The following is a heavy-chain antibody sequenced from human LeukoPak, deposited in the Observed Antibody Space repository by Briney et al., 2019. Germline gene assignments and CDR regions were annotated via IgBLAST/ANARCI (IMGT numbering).Heavy chain of an antibody. CDR1: GGSISSNY. J-gene: IGHJ4*02. Sequence: SETLSLTCTVAGGSISSNYWSWIRQPPGKGREWLGYIYDRGSTNYIPSLTGRVTISVDTSKNQFSLKLSSVTAADTAVYYCARGDISGSPYYFDYWGQGTLVTVSS. V-gene: IGHV4-59*08. CDR2: IYDRGST. CDR3: ARGDISGSPYYFDY. D-gene: IGHD6-19*01.